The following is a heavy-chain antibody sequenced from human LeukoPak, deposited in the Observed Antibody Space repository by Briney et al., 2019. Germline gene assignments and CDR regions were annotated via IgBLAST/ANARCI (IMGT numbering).Heavy chain of an antibody. CDR3: ARGGYDFWSGYYAFDI. D-gene: IGHD3-3*01. Sequence: ASVKVSCKASGYTFTGYYMHWVRQAPGQGLEWMGRINPNSGGTNYAQKFQGRVTMTRNTSISTAYMELSSLRSEDTAVYYCARGGYDFWSGYYAFDIWGQGTMVTVSS. J-gene: IGHJ3*02. CDR2: INPNSGGT. V-gene: IGHV1-2*06. CDR1: GYTFTGYY.